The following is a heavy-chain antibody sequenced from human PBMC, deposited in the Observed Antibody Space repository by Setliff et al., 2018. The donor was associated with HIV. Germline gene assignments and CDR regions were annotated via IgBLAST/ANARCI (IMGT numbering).Heavy chain of an antibody. D-gene: IGHD5-18*01. Sequence: ASVKVSCKASGYTFTSYYMHWVRQAPGQGLEWMGIINPSGGSTSYAQKFQGRFTISRDNAKNSLYLQMNSLRAEDTAVYYCARNSYGSIDYWGQGTLVTVSS. CDR2: INPSGGST. CDR1: GYTFTSYY. J-gene: IGHJ4*02. V-gene: IGHV1-46*01. CDR3: ARNSYGSIDY.